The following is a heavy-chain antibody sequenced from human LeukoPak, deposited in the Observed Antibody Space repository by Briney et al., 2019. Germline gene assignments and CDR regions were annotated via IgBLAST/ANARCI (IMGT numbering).Heavy chain of an antibody. CDR2: IRYDGSNK. CDR3: ARNGLYSGFFDS. D-gene: IGHD2-15*01. V-gene: IGHV3-30*02. Sequence: GGSLRLSCAASGFTFSSYGMHWVRQAPGKGLEWVAFIRYDGSNKYYADSVKGRFTISRDNAENSLYLQMNSLRAEDTAVYYCARNGLYSGFFDSWGQGTLVTVSS. CDR1: GFTFSSYG. J-gene: IGHJ4*02.